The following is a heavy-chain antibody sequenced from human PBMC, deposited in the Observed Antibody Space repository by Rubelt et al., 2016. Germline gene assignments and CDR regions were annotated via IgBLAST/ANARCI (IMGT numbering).Heavy chain of an antibody. J-gene: IGHJ6*02. Sequence: IGSSGSTIYYADSVKGRFTISRDNAKNSLYLQMNSLRAEDTAVYYCARDRAHYDILTGTEAYYYYYYGMDVWGQGTTVTVSS. V-gene: IGHV3-11*01. D-gene: IGHD3-9*01. CDR3: ARDRAHYDILTGTEAYYYYYYGMDV. CDR2: IGSSGSTI.